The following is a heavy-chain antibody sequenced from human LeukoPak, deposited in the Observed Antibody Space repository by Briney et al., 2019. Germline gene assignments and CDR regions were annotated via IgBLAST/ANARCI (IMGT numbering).Heavy chain of an antibody. CDR3: ARLRLMYYYGSGARYYYYYYYMDV. D-gene: IGHD3-10*01. V-gene: IGHV5-51*01. CDR1: GFSFTSYW. CDR2: IFPGDSDT. Sequence: GESLKISCKGSGFSFTSYWLGWVRQMPGKSLEWMGIIFPGDSDTRYSPSFQGQVTISADKSISTAYLQWSSLKASDTAMCYCARLRLMYYYGSGARYYYYYYYMDVWGKGTTVTISS. J-gene: IGHJ6*03.